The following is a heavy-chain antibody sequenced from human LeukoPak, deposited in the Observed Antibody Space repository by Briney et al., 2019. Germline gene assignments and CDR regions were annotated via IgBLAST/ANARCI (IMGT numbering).Heavy chain of an antibody. V-gene: IGHV3-30*15. CDR1: GFTFRSYA. Sequence: GGSLRLSCAASGFTFRSYAMHWVRQAPGKGLEWVAVISDDGSRQHYADFLEGRFTISRDNSKNTLSLQMSSLTSEDTAVYFCVREQPGDGWSGFDYWGQGTLVTVSS. J-gene: IGHJ4*02. D-gene: IGHD6-19*01. CDR3: VREQPGDGWSGFDY. CDR2: ISDDGSRQ.